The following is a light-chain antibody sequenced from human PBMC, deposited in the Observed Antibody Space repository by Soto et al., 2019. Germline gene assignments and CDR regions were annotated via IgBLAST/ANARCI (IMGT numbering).Light chain of an antibody. CDR2: GAS. J-gene: IGKJ3*01. Sequence: EIVLTQSPGTLSLSPGERATLSCRARQSVSSSYLAWYQQKPGQAPRLLIYGASTRATGVPDRFSGSGSETDFTLTVSRLEPEDFALYYCQQYGGSPPTFGPGTKVDIK. CDR1: QSVSSSY. V-gene: IGKV3-20*01. CDR3: QQYGGSPPT.